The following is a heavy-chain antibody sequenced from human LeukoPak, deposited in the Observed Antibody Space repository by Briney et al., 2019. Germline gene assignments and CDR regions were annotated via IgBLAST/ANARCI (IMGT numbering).Heavy chain of an antibody. J-gene: IGHJ4*02. V-gene: IGHV4-34*01. CDR2: MNHSGSS. CDR1: GGAFSVYS. CDR3: PGHRGNGDY. Sequence: AWTLSLTCADSGGAFSVYSGSWIRQPPGKGLEWIVDMNHSGSSNYNPSLERRLTITVSTSKKQFSVKQSSVTRADAAVHYSPGHRGNGDYWGQGTLVTVSS. D-gene: IGHD4-23*01.